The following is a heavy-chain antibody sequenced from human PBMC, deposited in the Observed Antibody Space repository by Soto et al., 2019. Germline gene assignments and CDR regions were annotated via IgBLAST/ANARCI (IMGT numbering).Heavy chain of an antibody. Sequence: QVQLVQSGAEVKKPGSSVKVSCKASGGTFSSYAISWVRQAPGQGLEWMGGIIPIFGTANYAQKFQGRVTITADESTSTAYMELSSLRSEDTAVYYCARENRGVVDTALHPSAFDIWGQGTMVTVSS. D-gene: IGHD5-18*01. CDR1: GGTFSSYA. CDR2: IIPIFGTA. J-gene: IGHJ3*02. CDR3: ARENRGVVDTALHPSAFDI. V-gene: IGHV1-69*01.